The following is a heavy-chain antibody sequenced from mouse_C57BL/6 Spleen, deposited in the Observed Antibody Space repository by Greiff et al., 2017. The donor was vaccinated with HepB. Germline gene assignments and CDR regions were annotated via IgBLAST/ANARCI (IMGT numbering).Heavy chain of an antibody. D-gene: IGHD4-1*01. Sequence: LVESGAELVRPGASVTLSCKASGYTFTDYEMHWVKQTPVQGLEWIGAIDPETGGTDYNQKFKGKAILTADKSSSTAYMELRSLTSEDSAVYYCTRSWDFDYWGQGTTLTVSS. CDR3: TRSWDFDY. V-gene: IGHV1-15*01. J-gene: IGHJ2*01. CDR1: GYTFTDYE. CDR2: IDPETGGT.